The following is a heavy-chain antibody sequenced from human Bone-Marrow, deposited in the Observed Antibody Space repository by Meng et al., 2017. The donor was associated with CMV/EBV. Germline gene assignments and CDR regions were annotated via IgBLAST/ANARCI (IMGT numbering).Heavy chain of an antibody. CDR2: VNHDGTK. V-gene: IGHV4-34*01. CDR1: GPGGSNRNYY. CDR3: ARSSHCNTFSCSLSRADYYYGVDV. J-gene: IGHJ6*02. D-gene: IGHD2/OR15-2a*01. Sequence: SETLSLTCAVYGPGGSNRNYYWNWIRQPPGKGLEWIGEVNHDGTKNYNPSLKSRVAISVDTSKNQFSLKLTSVTAADAAVYYCARSSHCNTFSCSLSRADYYYGVDVWGQGTMVTVSS.